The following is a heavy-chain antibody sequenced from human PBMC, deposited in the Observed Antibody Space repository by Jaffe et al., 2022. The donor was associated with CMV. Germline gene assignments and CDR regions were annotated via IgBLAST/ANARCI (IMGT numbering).Heavy chain of an antibody. J-gene: IGHJ4*02. D-gene: IGHD5-12*01. CDR2: FNPEDAET. CDR3: ATVGSRSRYSVYDPLDY. Sequence: QVLLVQSGPEVKKPGASLKVSCKVSGYLLTELSMHWVRQAPGKGLEWMGGFNPEDAETIYAQKFQGRLTMTEDTSTDTAYMELSSLRSEDTAMYYCATVGSRSRYSVYDPLDYWGQGTLVTVSS. V-gene: IGHV1-24*01. CDR1: GYLLTELS.